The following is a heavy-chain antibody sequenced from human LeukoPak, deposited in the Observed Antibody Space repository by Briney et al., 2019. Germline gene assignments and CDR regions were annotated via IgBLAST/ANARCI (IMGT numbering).Heavy chain of an antibody. D-gene: IGHD3-16*01. V-gene: IGHV4-59*08. Sequence: SETLSLTCSVSGGSISGYYWSWVRQPPGKGPEWIAYINYSGSTNYNPSLKSRVTLSVDTSKAQFSLRLSSVTAADTAVYYCARHSRSRRLYYFDYWGQGTLVTVSS. J-gene: IGHJ4*02. CDR1: GGSISGYY. CDR3: ARHSRSRRLYYFDY. CDR2: INYSGST.